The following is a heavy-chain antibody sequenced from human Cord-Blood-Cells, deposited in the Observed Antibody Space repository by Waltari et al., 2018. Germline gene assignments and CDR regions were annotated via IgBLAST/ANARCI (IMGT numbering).Heavy chain of an antibody. Sequence: EVQLVESGGGLVQPGGSLRLSCAASGFTVSSYWMSWVRQAPGKGLEWVANIKQDGSEKYYVDSVKGRFTISRDNAKNSLYLQMNSLRAEDTAVYYCARVPPDYYGGMDVWGQGTTVTVSS. J-gene: IGHJ6*02. CDR3: ARVPPDYYGGMDV. D-gene: IGHD3-10*01. CDR2: IKQDGSEK. CDR1: GFTVSSYW. V-gene: IGHV3-7*01.